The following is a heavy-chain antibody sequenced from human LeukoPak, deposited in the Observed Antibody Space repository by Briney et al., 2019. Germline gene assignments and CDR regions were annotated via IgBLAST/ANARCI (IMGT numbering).Heavy chain of an antibody. D-gene: IGHD2-15*01. Sequence: ASVKVSCKASGYTFTSYAMHWVRQAPGQRLEWMGWINAGNGNTKYSQKFQGRVTITRDTSASTAYMELSSLRSEDMAVYYCARGYCSGGSCGGGDYDFDYWGQGTLVTVSS. CDR2: INAGNGNT. J-gene: IGHJ4*02. CDR3: ARGYCSGGSCGGGDYDFDY. V-gene: IGHV1-3*01. CDR1: GYTFTSYA.